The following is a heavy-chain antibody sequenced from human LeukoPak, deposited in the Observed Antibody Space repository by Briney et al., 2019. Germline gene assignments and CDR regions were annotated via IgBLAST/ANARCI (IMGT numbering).Heavy chain of an antibody. D-gene: IGHD2-15*01. J-gene: IGHJ3*02. V-gene: IGHV4-61*02. CDR1: GGSISSGSYF. CDR2: IYTSGST. Sequence: ASQTLSLTCTVSGGSISSGSYFWSWIRQPAGKGLEWIGRIYTSGSTNYNPSLKSRVTISVDTSKNQFSLKLSSVTAADTAVYYCASDGIEVDAFDIWGQGTMVTVSS. CDR3: ASDGIEVDAFDI.